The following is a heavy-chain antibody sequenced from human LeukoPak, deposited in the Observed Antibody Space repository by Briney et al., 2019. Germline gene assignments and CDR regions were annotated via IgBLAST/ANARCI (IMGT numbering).Heavy chain of an antibody. CDR2: IYPGDSET. J-gene: IGHJ4*02. Sequence: XNFXXYWIVWVRQMPGKGLEGMGVIYPGDSETRYSPSFEGQVTISADKSISTGYLQWSSLKASDTALYYYXXXXXXXXXXXXXXDYWGQGTLVTVSS. V-gene: IGHV5-51*01. CDR1: XNFXXYW. CDR3: XXXXXXXXXXXXXXDY.